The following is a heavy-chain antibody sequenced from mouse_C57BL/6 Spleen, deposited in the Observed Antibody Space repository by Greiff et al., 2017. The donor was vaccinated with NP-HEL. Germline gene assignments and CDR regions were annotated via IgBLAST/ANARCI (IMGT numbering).Heavy chain of an antibody. D-gene: IGHD2-4*01. V-gene: IGHV1-64*01. CDR3: AKGRDYYDYDVWFAY. Sequence: QVQLQQPGAELVKPGASVKLSCKASGYTFTSYWMHWVKQRPGQGLEWIGMIHPNSGSTNYNEKFKSKATLTVDKSSSTAYMQLSSLTSEDSAVYYCAKGRDYYDYDVWFAYWGQGTLVTVSA. CDR1: GYTFTSYW. J-gene: IGHJ3*01. CDR2: IHPNSGST.